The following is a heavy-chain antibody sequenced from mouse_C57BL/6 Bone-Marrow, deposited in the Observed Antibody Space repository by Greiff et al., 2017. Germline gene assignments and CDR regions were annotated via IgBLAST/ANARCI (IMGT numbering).Heavy chain of an antibody. CDR2: IYPRSGNT. J-gene: IGHJ3*01. V-gene: IGHV1-81*01. Sequence: QVQLQQSGAELARPGASVKLSCKASGYTFTSYGIIWVKQRTGQGLEWIGEIYPRSGNTYYNEKFKGKATLTADKSSSTAYMELRSLTSEDSAVYFCARMTAYWGQGTLVTVSA. CDR1: GYTFTSYG. CDR3: ARMTAY.